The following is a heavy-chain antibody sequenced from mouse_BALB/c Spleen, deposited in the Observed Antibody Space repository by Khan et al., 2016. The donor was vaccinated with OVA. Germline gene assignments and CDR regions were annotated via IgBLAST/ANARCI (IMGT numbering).Heavy chain of an antibody. Sequence: VQLQESGPGLVAPSQSLSITCTISGFSLTNYGVHWVRQPPGKGLEWLVVIWSDGSTTYNSALKSRLTISKDKSESQVFLKMNSLQNDDTAMYFCARQPYYHYNIMDYWGQGTSVTVSS. CDR2: IWSDGST. D-gene: IGHD2-10*01. J-gene: IGHJ4*01. CDR3: ARQPYYHYNIMDY. CDR1: GFSLTNYG. V-gene: IGHV2-6-1*01.